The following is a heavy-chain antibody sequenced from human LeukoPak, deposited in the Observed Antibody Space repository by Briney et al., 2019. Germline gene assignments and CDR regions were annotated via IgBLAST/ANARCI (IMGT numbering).Heavy chain of an antibody. CDR2: INPNTGAT. CDR3: ARDSVLGARP. V-gene: IGHV1-2*06. CDR1: GYTFSGFY. J-gene: IGHJ5*02. Sequence: GASVKVSCKASGYTFSGFYMHWVRQAPGQGLEWMGRINPNTGATRYAQKFQGRVTMTRDTSIRTAYMELSSLRSNDTAMYYCARDSVLGARPWGQGTLVTVSS. D-gene: IGHD3-3*02.